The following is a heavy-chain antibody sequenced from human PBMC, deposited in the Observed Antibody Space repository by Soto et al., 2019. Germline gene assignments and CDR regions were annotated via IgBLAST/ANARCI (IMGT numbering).Heavy chain of an antibody. Sequence: EEPLKIYCKGSGYSFTSYWIGWVRQMPGKGLEWMGIIYPGDSDTRYSPSFQGQVTISADKSISTAYLQWSSLKASDTAMYYCARRWLVDPNWFDPWGQGTRVTVSS. CDR1: GYSFTSYW. D-gene: IGHD6-19*01. CDR2: IYPGDSDT. CDR3: ARRWLVDPNWFDP. J-gene: IGHJ5*02. V-gene: IGHV5-51*01.